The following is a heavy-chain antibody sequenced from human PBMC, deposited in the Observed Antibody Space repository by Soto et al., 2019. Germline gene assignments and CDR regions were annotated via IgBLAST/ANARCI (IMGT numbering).Heavy chain of an antibody. V-gene: IGHV4-4*02. CDR2: ISHSGTS. D-gene: IGHD3-9*01. J-gene: IGHJ3*01. Sequence: QVQLQESGTGLVKPSGTLSLTWAVSVCSISSSHWWTWVRQSAGKVLEYIGEISHSGTSNSTPSLKSRGTLSVDKSKNHFSLTLTSVTAADTAVYYCARVVLTITRGAFDAWCKGTMVIVSS. CDR3: ARVVLTITRGAFDA. CDR1: VCSISSSHW.